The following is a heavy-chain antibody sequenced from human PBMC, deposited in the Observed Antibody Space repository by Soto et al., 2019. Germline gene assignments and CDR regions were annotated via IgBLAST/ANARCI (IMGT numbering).Heavy chain of an antibody. Sequence: SETLSLTCTVSGSSINSSGYYWGWIRQPPGKGLEWIGSMFYGASTYYNPSLKSRVTVSVDTSKNQFSLNLRSVTAADTAVYYCARLPSRHLVDYWGQGTLVTVSS. D-gene: IGHD3-3*02. V-gene: IGHV4-39*01. CDR3: ARLPSRHLVDY. J-gene: IGHJ4*02. CDR2: MFYGAST. CDR1: GSSINSSGYY.